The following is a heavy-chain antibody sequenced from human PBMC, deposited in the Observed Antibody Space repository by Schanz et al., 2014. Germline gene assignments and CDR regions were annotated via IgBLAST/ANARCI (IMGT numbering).Heavy chain of an antibody. V-gene: IGHV3-23*04. D-gene: IGHD2-15*01. Sequence: VQLVESGGGVVQFGRSLRLSCVASGFTFSSYGMHWVRQAPGKGLEWVSALSGSGGSTYYADSVKGRFTISRDNSKNILYLQMNSLRAEDTAVYYCAKARRKSNCSGGRCFHCSYYGMDVWGQGTTVTVSS. CDR2: LSGSGGST. CDR1: GFTFSSYG. CDR3: AKARRKSNCSGGRCFHCSYYGMDV. J-gene: IGHJ6*02.